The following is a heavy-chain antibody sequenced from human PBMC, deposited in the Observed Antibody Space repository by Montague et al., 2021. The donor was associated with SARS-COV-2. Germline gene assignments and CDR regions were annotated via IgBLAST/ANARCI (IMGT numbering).Heavy chain of an antibody. J-gene: IGHJ6*02. CDR1: GFTFSSYA. Sequence: SLRRSCAASGFTFSSYAMHWVRQAPGKGLEWVAVISYDGSNKYYADSVKGRFTISRDNSKNTLYLQMNSLRAEDTAVYYCARDLTGTLYYGMDVWGQGTTVTVSS. CDR3: ARDLTGTLYYGMDV. D-gene: IGHD3-9*01. V-gene: IGHV3-30-3*01. CDR2: ISYDGSNK.